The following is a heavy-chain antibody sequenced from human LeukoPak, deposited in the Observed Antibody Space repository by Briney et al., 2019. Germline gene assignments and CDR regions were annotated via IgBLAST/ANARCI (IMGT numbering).Heavy chain of an antibody. CDR2: IIPIFGTA. D-gene: IGHD1-26*01. CDR1: GGTFSSYA. J-gene: IGHJ4*02. Sequence: GASVKVSCKASGGTFSSYAISWVRQTPGQGLEWMGGIIPIFGTANYAQKFQGRVTITADKSTSTAYMELSSLRSEDTAVYYCARSPYGSYYQYYFDYWGQGTLVTVSS. V-gene: IGHV1-69*06. CDR3: ARSPYGSYYQYYFDY.